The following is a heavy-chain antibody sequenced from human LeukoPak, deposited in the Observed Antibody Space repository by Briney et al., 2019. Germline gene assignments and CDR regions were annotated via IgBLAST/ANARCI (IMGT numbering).Heavy chain of an antibody. CDR1: GFTFSDYY. D-gene: IGHD3-10*01. CDR3: SRGTYPYSSDN. V-gene: IGHV3-74*01. CDR2: INGDGSRT. J-gene: IGHJ4*02. Sequence: PGGSLRLSCAASGFTFSDYYMYWVRQAPGKGLLWISHINGDGSRTGYADSVKGRFTISRDNAKNVLYLQMNSLRAEDTAVYYCSRGTYPYSSDNWGQGALVTVSS.